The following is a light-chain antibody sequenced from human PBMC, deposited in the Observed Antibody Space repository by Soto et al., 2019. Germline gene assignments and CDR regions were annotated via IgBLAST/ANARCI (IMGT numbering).Light chain of an antibody. Sequence: DIQMTQSPSTLPASVGDRVTITCRASQSISNWLAWYRQKLGKAPTLLIYDASTLQSGVPSRFSGLGSGTDFALTITSLQPDDSATYYCQQSYTTVYTFGQGTKVDIK. V-gene: IGKV1-5*01. CDR1: QSISNW. CDR2: DAS. J-gene: IGKJ2*01. CDR3: QQSYTTVYT.